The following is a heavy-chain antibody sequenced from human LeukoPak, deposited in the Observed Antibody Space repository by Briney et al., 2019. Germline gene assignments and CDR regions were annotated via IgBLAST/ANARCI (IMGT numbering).Heavy chain of an antibody. CDR1: GYTFTGYY. D-gene: IGHD2-2*02. Sequence: ASVKVSCKASGYTFTGYYMHWVRQAPGQGLEWMGWINPNSGGTNCAQKFQGRVTVTRDTSISTAYMELSRLRSDDTAVYYCARVRRAYCSSTSCYNHGYYYGMDVWGQGTTVTVSS. V-gene: IGHV1-2*02. J-gene: IGHJ6*02. CDR3: ARVRRAYCSSTSCYNHGYYYGMDV. CDR2: INPNSGGT.